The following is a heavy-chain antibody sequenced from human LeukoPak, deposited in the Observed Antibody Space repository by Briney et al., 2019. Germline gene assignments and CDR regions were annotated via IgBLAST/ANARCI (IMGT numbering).Heavy chain of an antibody. D-gene: IGHD6-19*01. Sequence: PGESLKISCKGSGYSFSSYWIGWVRQMPGKGLEWMGIIYPGDSDTRYSPSFQGQVTISVDKFISTAYLQWSSLKASDTAMYYCARRGSSGWHFYYFDYWGQGTLVTVSS. CDR1: GYSFSSYW. CDR3: ARRGSSGWHFYYFDY. V-gene: IGHV5-51*01. J-gene: IGHJ4*02. CDR2: IYPGDSDT.